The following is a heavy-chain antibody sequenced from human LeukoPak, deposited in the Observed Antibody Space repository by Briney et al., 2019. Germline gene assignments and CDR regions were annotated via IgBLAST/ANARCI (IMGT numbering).Heavy chain of an antibody. CDR1: GYTFTGYY. J-gene: IGHJ3*02. CDR3: ARALTPYSSSWYDAFDI. V-gene: IGHV1-2*02. D-gene: IGHD6-13*01. CDR2: INPNSGGT. Sequence: GASVKVSCKVSGYTFTGYYMHWVRQAPGQGLEWMGSINPNSGGTNYAQKFQGRVTMTRDTSISTAYMELSRLRSDDTAVYYCARALTPYSSSWYDAFDIWGQGTMVTVSS.